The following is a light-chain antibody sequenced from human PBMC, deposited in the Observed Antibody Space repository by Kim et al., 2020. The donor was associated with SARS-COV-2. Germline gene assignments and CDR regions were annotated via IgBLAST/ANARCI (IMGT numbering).Light chain of an antibody. V-gene: IGKV3-15*01. J-gene: IGKJ2*01. CDR1: RGVSSD. CDR3: QHYNYWPYA. CDR2: GAS. Sequence: SVSPGETAILSCRASRGVSSDLAWYQQKPGQAPRLLIFGASTRASSIPDRFSGSGSGTEFTLTIGTLQSEDFAIYYCQHYNYWPYAFGQGTKLEI.